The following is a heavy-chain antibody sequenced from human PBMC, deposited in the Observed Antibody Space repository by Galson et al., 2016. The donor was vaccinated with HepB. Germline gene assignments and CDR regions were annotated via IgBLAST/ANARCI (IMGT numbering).Heavy chain of an antibody. CDR3: AKGYSNSWYNWFDP. J-gene: IGHJ5*02. D-gene: IGHD6-13*01. CDR1: GGTFSSYA. V-gene: IGHV1-69*06. CDR2: VIPIFGTT. Sequence: SVKVSCKASGGTFSSYAITWVRQAPGQGLEWMGGVIPIFGTTSYAQKFQGRVTITADKSTSTAYMDLSSLRSEDTAVYFCAKGYSNSWYNWFDPWGQGTLVTVSS.